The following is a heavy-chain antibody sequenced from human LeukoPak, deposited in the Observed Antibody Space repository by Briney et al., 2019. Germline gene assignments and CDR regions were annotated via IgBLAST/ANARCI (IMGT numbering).Heavy chain of an antibody. V-gene: IGHV5-51*01. CDR3: ATTYYYDSSGSVAFDI. D-gene: IGHD3-22*01. Sequence: GESLQISCKGSGYSFTSYWIGWVRQMPGKGLEWMGIIYPGDSDTRYSPSFQGQVTISADKSISTAYLQWSSLKASDTAMYYCATTYYYDSSGSVAFDIWGQGTMVTVSS. CDR1: GYSFTSYW. J-gene: IGHJ3*02. CDR2: IYPGDSDT.